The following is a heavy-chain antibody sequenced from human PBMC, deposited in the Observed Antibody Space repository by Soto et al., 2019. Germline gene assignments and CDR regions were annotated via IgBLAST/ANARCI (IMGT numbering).Heavy chain of an antibody. CDR2: ISGSGGST. V-gene: IGHV3-23*01. CDR1: GFIFSNYA. J-gene: IGHJ4*02. Sequence: GGSLRLSCAASGFIFSNYAMSWVRQAPGKGLEWVSGISGSGGSTYYGESVKGRFTISRDNSKNTLYLQMSGLRVEDTAVYYCAKDRMSNTMVTTSSDYWGQGTVVTVSS. CDR3: AKDRMSNTMVTTSSDY. D-gene: IGHD4-17*01.